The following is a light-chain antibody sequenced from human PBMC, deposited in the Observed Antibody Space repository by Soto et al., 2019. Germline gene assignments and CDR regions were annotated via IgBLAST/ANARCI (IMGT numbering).Light chain of an antibody. Sequence: DIQMTQSPSSVSASVGDRVTITCRASQAIGDWLAWYQQKPGKAPNLLIYATSTLQSGVPSRFSGRGSETEFSLTISSLQPEDFATNHCQQADNSHLTFGGGARVEI. CDR3: QQADNSHLT. CDR1: QAIGDW. CDR2: ATS. J-gene: IGKJ4*01. V-gene: IGKV1-12*01.